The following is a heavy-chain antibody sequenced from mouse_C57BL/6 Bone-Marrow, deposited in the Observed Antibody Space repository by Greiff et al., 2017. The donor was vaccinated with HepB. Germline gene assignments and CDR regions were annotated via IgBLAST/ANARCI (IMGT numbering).Heavy chain of an antibody. J-gene: IGHJ2*01. V-gene: IGHV1-26*01. CDR2: INPNNGGT. D-gene: IGHD1-1*01. CDR3: ARWDYGSSYDYFDY. Sequence: EVQLQQSGPELVKPGASVKISCKASGYTFTDYYMNWVKQSHGKSLEWIGDINPNNGGTSYNQKFKGKATLTVDKSSSTAYMELRSLTSEDSAVYYCARWDYGSSYDYFDYWGQGTTLTVSS. CDR1: GYTFTDYY.